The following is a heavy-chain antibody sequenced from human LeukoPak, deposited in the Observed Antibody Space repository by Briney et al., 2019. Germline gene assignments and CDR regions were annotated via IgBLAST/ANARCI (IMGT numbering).Heavy chain of an antibody. D-gene: IGHD6-19*01. Sequence: PSQTLSLTCAVSGGSISSGGYSWSWIRQPPGKGLEWIGYIYHSGSTYYNPSLKSRVTISVDTSKNQFSLKLSSVTAADTAVYYCARGQRGIAVAQLRYWGQGTLVTVSS. CDR3: ARGQRGIAVAQLRY. J-gene: IGHJ4*02. V-gene: IGHV4-30-2*01. CDR2: IYHSGST. CDR1: GGSISSGGYS.